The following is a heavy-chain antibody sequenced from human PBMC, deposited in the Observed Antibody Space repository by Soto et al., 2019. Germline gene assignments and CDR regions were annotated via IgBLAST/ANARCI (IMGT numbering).Heavy chain of an antibody. CDR1: GYTFTRQY. V-gene: IGHV1-46*01. D-gene: IGHD3-3*01. Sequence: ASVKVSCKTSGYTFTRQYIHWVRQAPGQGLEWMGIINPSGGSTSYAQKFQGRVTMTGETSTSTVYMELSRLTAEDTAVYYRARLIGVHDRPPFWIGYFDYWGPGTLVTVSS. J-gene: IGHJ4*02. CDR2: INPSGGST. CDR3: ARLIGVHDRPPFWIGYFDY.